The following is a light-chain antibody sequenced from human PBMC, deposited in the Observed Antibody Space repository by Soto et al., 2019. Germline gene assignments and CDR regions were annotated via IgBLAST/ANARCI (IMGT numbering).Light chain of an antibody. Sequence: EIVLTQSPGTLSLSPGERATLSCRASQSIRSERLAWYQQKTGQAPRLVIFDAFNRASGMPERFSGSGSGTDFTLTISRLEPADFAAYYCQQYGSSPSWTFGQGTKVDIK. CDR3: QQYGSSPSWT. V-gene: IGKV3-20*01. CDR2: DAF. J-gene: IGKJ1*01. CDR1: QSIRSER.